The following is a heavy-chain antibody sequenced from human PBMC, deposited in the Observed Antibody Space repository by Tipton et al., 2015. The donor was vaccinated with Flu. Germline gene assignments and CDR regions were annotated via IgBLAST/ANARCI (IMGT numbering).Heavy chain of an antibody. CDR3: AHTPGDFWSGYYRKAPLFDY. Sequence: LVKPTQTLTLTCTFSGFSLSTSGVGVGWIRQPPGKALEWLALIYWDDDKRYSPSLKSRLTITKDTSKNQVVLTMTNMDPVDTATYYCAHTPGDFWSGYYRKAPLFDYWGQGTLVTVSS. V-gene: IGHV2-5*02. D-gene: IGHD3-3*01. CDR1: GFSLSTSGVG. CDR2: IYWDDDK. J-gene: IGHJ4*02.